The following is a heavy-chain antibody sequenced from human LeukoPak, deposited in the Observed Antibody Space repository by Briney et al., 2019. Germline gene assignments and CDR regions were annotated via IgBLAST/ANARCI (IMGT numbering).Heavy chain of an antibody. Sequence: GGSLRLSYATSGFTFSSYWMSWVRQAPGKGLEWVANIYLDGSEKYYVNSVRGRFTITRDNAKKSLYLQMNSLSAEDTAVYYCARDSVDYWGQGTLVTVSS. CDR2: IYLDGSEK. CDR3: ARDSVDY. V-gene: IGHV3-7*01. CDR1: GFTFSSYW. J-gene: IGHJ4*02.